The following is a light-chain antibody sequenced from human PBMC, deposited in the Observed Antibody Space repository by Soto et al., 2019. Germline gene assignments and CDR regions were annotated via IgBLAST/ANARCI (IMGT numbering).Light chain of an antibody. J-gene: IGKJ1*01. V-gene: IGKV1-27*01. CDR3: QNYNTPPLT. CDR1: RGISNY. CDR2: AAS. Sequence: DIQMTQSPSSLSASVGDRVTITCRASRGISNYLAWYQQKPGKVPKVLIYAASTLPSGVPSRFSGSGSGTDFTLTISSLQPEDGATYYCQNYNTPPLTFGRGTQVDIK.